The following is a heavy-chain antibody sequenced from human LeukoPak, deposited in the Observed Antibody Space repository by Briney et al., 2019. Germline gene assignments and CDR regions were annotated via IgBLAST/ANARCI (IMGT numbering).Heavy chain of an antibody. CDR2: INHSGST. J-gene: IGHJ3*02. CDR1: GGSFSGYY. V-gene: IGHV4-34*01. Sequence: SEALSLTCAVYGGSFSGYYWSWIRQPPGKGLEWIGEINHSGSTNYNPSLKSRVTISVDTSKNQFSLKLSSVTAADTAVYYCARGPPPAGSDYVWGSYRLDAFDIWGQGTMVTVSS. CDR3: ARGPPPAGSDYVWGSYRLDAFDI. D-gene: IGHD3-16*02.